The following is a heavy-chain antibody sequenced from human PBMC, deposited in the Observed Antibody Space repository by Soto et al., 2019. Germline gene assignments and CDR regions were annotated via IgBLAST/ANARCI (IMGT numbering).Heavy chain of an antibody. J-gene: IGHJ4*02. CDR3: ASWRDGYTYGLDH. CDR2: INNDGTST. V-gene: IGHV3-74*01. D-gene: IGHD5-18*01. CDR1: GFTFSSQW. Sequence: EVQLVESGGGLVQPGGSLRLSCAASGFTFSSQWLHWVRQAPGKGLVWISRINNDGTSTNYADSVKGRFTVSRDNAKKTMSLQMNSLRAEDTAVYYCASWRDGYTYGLDHWGQGTPVTVSS.